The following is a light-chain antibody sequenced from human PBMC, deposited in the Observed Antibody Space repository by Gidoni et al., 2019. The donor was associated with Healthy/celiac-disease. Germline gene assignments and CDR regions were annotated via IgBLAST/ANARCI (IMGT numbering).Light chain of an antibody. CDR1: QSVLYSSNNKNY. CDR3: QQYYSTPWT. J-gene: IGKJ1*01. V-gene: IGKV4-1*01. CDR2: WAS. Sequence: DIVMTQSPDSLAGSLGERATINCKSSQSVLYSSNNKNYLAWYQKKPGQPPKLLIYWASTRESGVPDRFSGSGSGTDFTLTISSLQAEDVAVYYCQQYYSTPWTFGQGTKVEIK.